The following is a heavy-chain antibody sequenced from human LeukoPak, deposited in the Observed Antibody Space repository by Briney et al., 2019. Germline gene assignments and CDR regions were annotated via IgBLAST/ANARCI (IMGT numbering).Heavy chain of an antibody. CDR3: ARDTTDEGGNNWFDP. CDR2: IIPIFGTA. CDR1: GGTFSSYA. J-gene: IGHJ5*02. D-gene: IGHD3-16*01. Sequence: GASVKVSCKASGGTFSSYAISWVRQAPGQGLEWMGGIIPIFGTANYAQKFQGRVTITADKSTSTAYMELSSLRSEDTAVYYCARDTTDEGGNNWFDPWGQGTLVTVSS. V-gene: IGHV1-69*06.